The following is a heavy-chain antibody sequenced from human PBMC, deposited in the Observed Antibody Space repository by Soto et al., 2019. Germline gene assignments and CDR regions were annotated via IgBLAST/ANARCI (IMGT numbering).Heavy chain of an antibody. CDR3: ARGAFCGGAPGCRDMDV. V-gene: IGHV1-18*01. Sequence: ASVKVSCKISGHTLTELSIHWVRQAPGQGLEWMGRISAYNGNTNYAQKLQGRVTMTTDTSTNTAYMELRSLRSDDTAVYYCARGAFCGGAPGCRDMDVWGQGTTVTVSS. CDR1: GHTLTELS. D-gene: IGHD2-21*01. J-gene: IGHJ6*02. CDR2: ISAYNGNT.